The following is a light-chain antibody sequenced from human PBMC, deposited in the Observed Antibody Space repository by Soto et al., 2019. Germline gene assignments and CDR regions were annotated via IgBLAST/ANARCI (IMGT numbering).Light chain of an antibody. CDR2: EGS. J-gene: IGLJ2*01. V-gene: IGLV2-23*03. Sequence: QSALTQPASVSGSHGQSITISCTGTSSDVGSYNLVSWYQQHPGKAPKLMIYEGSKRPSGVSNRFSGSKSGNTASLTISGLQAEDEADYYCCSYAGSSTFVFGGGTKVTVL. CDR1: SSDVGSYNL. CDR3: CSYAGSSTFV.